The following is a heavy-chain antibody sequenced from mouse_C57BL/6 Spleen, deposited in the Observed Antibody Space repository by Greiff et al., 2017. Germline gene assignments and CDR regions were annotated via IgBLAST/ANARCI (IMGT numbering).Heavy chain of an antibody. J-gene: IGHJ2*01. CDR1: GYTFTSYT. CDR2: INPSSGYT. CDR3: ASSYGDFDY. V-gene: IGHV1-4*01. Sequence: QVQLKQSGAELARPGASVKMSCKASGYTFTSYTMHWVKQRPGQGLEWIGYINPSSGYTKYNQTFKDKATLTADKSSSTAYMQLSSLTSEDSAVYYCASSYGDFDYWGQGTTLTVSS. D-gene: IGHD1-1*02.